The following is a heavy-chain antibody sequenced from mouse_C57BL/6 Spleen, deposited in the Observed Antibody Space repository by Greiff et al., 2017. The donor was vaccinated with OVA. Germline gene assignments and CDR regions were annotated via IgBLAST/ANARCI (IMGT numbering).Heavy chain of an antibody. CDR3: TRESDDYDYYFDY. J-gene: IGHJ2*01. CDR2: ISSGGDYI. Sequence: EVHLVESGEGLVKPGGSLKLSCAASGFTFSSYAMSWVRQTPEKRLEWVAYISSGGDYIYYADTVKGRFTISRDNARNTLYLQMSSLKSEDTAMYYCTRESDDYDYYFDYWGQGTTLTVSS. D-gene: IGHD2-4*01. V-gene: IGHV5-9-1*02. CDR1: GFTFSSYA.